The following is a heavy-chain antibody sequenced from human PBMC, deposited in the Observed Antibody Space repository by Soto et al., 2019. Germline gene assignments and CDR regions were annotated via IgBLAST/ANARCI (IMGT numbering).Heavy chain of an antibody. CDR2: INPRNGDT. D-gene: IGHD3-10*01. CDR1: GYTFIDHY. CDR3: ARDLNPYYGPGSPNGFFDY. J-gene: IGHJ4*02. Sequence: ASVKVSCKASGYTFIDHYVHWMRQAPGQGLEWMGWINPRNGDTKYAQKFQGRITMTRDTSISTHYVELSRLRSDDTAIYYCARDLNPYYGPGSPNGFFDYWCKGALITVSS. V-gene: IGHV1-2*02.